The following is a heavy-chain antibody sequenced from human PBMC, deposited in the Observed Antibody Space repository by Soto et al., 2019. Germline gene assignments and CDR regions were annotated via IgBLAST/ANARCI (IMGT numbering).Heavy chain of an antibody. CDR3: TGEGASGY. CDR1: GFTVSTYG. V-gene: IGHV3-30*03. CDR2: ISRDGGTK. J-gene: IGHJ4*02. D-gene: IGHD2-8*02. Sequence: QVQLVESGGGVVQPGRSLRLSCAVSGFTVSTYGMHWVRQAPGKGLEWVAVISRDGGTKYYADSVKGRFTISRDNSRNTLFVEVNSVRGEDMAVYCCTGEGASGYWGQGTLVTVSS.